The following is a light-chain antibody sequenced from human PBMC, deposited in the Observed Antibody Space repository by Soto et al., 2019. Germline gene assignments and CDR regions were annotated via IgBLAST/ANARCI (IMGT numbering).Light chain of an antibody. CDR1: SSDVGGYNY. V-gene: IGLV2-14*01. Sequence: QSVLTQPASVSGSPGQSVTISCTGTSSDVGGYNYVSWYQQHPGKAPKLMIYEVSNRPSGVSDRFSGSKSGNTASLTISGLQGEDEADYYCSSYTRRSTLVVFGGGTKVTVL. J-gene: IGLJ2*01. CDR2: EVS. CDR3: SSYTRRSTLVV.